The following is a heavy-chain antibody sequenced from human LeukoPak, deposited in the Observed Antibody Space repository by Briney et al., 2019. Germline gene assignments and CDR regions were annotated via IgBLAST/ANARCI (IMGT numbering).Heavy chain of an antibody. V-gene: IGHV3-21*01. CDR1: GFTFSSYS. CDR2: ISSSSSYI. CDR3: ARHSRGDCFDY. D-gene: IGHD2-15*01. Sequence: GESLRLSCAAPGFTFSSYSMNWVRQAPGKGPEWVSSISSSSSYIYYADSVKGRFTISRDNAKNSLYLQMNSLRAEDTAVYYCARHSRGDCFDYWGQGTLVTVSS. J-gene: IGHJ4*02.